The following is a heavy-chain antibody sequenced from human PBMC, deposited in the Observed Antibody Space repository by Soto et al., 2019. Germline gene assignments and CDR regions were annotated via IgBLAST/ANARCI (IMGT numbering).Heavy chain of an antibody. Sequence: ASVKVSCKASGGTFSSYAISWVRQAPGQGLEWMGGIIPIFGTANYAQKFQDRVTITADESTSTAYMELSSLRSEDTAVYYCARVLLRGTASADYYYYGMDVWGQGTTVTVYS. D-gene: IGHD1-7*01. CDR3: ARVLLRGTASADYYYYGMDV. CDR2: IIPIFGTA. CDR1: GGTFSSYA. J-gene: IGHJ6*02. V-gene: IGHV1-69*13.